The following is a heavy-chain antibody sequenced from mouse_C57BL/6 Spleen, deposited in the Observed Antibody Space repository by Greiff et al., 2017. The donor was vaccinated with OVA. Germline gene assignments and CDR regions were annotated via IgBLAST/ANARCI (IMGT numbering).Heavy chain of an antibody. CDR3: TRERGYDYSDY. V-gene: IGHV5-9-1*02. J-gene: IGHJ2*01. CDR2: ISSGGDYI. CDR1: GFTFSSYA. D-gene: IGHD2-3*01. Sequence: EVKLQESGEGLVKPGGSLKLSCAASGFTFSSYAMSWVRQTPEKRLEWVAYISSGGDYIYYADTVKGRFTISRDNARNTLYLQMSSLKSEDTAMYYCTRERGYDYSDYWGQGTTLTVSS.